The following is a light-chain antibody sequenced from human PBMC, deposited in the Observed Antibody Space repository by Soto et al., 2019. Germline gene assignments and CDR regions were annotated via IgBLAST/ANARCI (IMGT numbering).Light chain of an antibody. CDR3: QHDNSRPADS. CDR1: QSVSSRY. Sequence: IRRSKSPAAVSVKQRERATLSCRAIQSVSSRYLAWYQQKPGQAPRLLIYGASSRATGIPDRFSGSGSGTEFTLTISILQSEKFAQYCWQHDNSRPADSF. CDR2: GAS. V-gene: IGKV3D-15*03. J-gene: IGKJ2*03.